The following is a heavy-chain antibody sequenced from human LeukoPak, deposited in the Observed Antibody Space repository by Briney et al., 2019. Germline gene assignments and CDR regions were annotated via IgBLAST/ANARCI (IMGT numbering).Heavy chain of an antibody. CDR2: IYYHENT. D-gene: IGHD3-22*01. J-gene: IGHJ4*02. Sequence: SETLSLTCTVSGGSISSSSDYWGWIRQAPGKGLEWIGSIYYHENTYYNSSLKSRVTISVDTSKNQFSLKLNSVTAADTAVYFCARDGVNYYDISGYDIWGRGTLVTVSS. CDR3: ARDGVNYYDISGYDI. CDR1: GGSISSSSDY. V-gene: IGHV4-39*02.